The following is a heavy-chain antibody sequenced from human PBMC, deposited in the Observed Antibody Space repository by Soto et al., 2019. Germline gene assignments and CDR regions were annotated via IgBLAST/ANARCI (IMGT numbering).Heavy chain of an antibody. J-gene: IGHJ6*03. D-gene: IGHD2-15*01. CDR3: ARGPLCSGGSCFRPSYYYYYMDV. CDR2: INHSGST. CDR1: GGSFSGYY. Sequence: SKTLSLTCAVYGGSFSGYYWSWIRQPPGKGLEWIGEINHSGSTNYNPSLKSRVTISVDTSKNQFSLKLSSVTAADTAVYYCARGPLCSGGSCFRPSYYYYYMDVWGKGTTVTVSS. V-gene: IGHV4-34*01.